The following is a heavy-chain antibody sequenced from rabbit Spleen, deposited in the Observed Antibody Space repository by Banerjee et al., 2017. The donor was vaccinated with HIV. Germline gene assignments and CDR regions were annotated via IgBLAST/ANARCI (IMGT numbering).Heavy chain of an antibody. J-gene: IGHJ6*01. V-gene: IGHV1S40*01. Sequence: VESGGDLVKPGTSLTLTCIASGVSFSGSSYMCWVRPAPGKGLEWIACIHTGSSAFTYFASWAKGRFTISKASSTTVTLQMTSLTAADTATYFCARDTSTSFSSYGMDLWGQGTLVTVS. CDR3: ARDTSTSFSSYGMDL. CDR1: GVSFSGSSY. CDR2: IHTGSSAFT. D-gene: IGHD1-1*01.